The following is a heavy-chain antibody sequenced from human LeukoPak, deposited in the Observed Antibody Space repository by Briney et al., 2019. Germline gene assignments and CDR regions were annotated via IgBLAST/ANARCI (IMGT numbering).Heavy chain of an antibody. CDR3: ARDHETFGESNWFDP. J-gene: IGHJ5*02. D-gene: IGHD3-10*01. V-gene: IGHV4-39*07. CDR2: IYYSGST. Sequence: SETLSLTCTVSGGSISSSSYYWGWIRRPPGKGLEWIGSIYYSGSTYYNPSLKSRVTISVDTSKNQFSLKLSSVTAADTAVYYCARDHETFGESNWFDPWGQGTLVTVSS. CDR1: GGSISSSSYY.